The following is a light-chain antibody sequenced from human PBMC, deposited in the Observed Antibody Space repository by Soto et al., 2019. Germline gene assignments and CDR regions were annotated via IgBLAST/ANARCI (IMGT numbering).Light chain of an antibody. V-gene: IGKV3-11*01. CDR2: DAS. CDR3: HQYYNTPSWT. CDR1: QSVSSY. Sequence: EIVLTQSPATLSLSPGERATLSCRASQSVSSYLAWYQQKPGQAPRLLIYDASNRATGIPARFSGSGSGTDFTLTITNLQAEDVAVYFCHQYYNTPSWTFGQGTKVEIK. J-gene: IGKJ1*01.